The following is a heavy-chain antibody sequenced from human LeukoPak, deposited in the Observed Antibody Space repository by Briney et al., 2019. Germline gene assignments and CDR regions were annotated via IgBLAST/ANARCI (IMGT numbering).Heavy chain of an antibody. Sequence: GGSLRLSCAASGFTVSGNYMSWVRQAPGKGLEWVSVIYRGGSTYYADSVKGGCTISRDKSKKTLYLQRDSLRAEDTAVYYCARDRVKRGAFDIWGQGTIVTVSS. J-gene: IGHJ3*02. V-gene: IGHV3-53*01. D-gene: IGHD2-21*01. CDR1: GFTVSGNY. CDR3: ARDRVKRGAFDI. CDR2: IYRGGST.